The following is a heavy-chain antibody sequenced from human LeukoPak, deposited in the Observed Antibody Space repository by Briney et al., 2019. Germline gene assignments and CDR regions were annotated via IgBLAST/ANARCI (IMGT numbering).Heavy chain of an antibody. CDR1: GFTFSSYA. CDR2: ISYDGSNK. CDR3: ARARGIAVAGYYFDY. Sequence: PGGSLRLSCAASGFTFSSYAMHWVRQAPGKGLEWVAVISYDGSNKYYADSVKGRFTISRDNSKNTLYLQMNSLRAEDTAVYYCARARGIAVAGYYFDYWGQGTLVTVSS. J-gene: IGHJ4*02. V-gene: IGHV3-30-3*01. D-gene: IGHD6-19*01.